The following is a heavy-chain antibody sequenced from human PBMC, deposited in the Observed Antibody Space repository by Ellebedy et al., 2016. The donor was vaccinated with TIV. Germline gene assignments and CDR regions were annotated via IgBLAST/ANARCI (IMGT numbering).Heavy chain of an antibody. V-gene: IGHV3-7*01. CDR1: GFTFSSYW. CDR3: ARALTEPGYCSGGSCLRAEDY. D-gene: IGHD2-15*01. J-gene: IGHJ4*02. CDR2: IKQDGSEK. Sequence: GESLKISXAASGFTFSSYWMSWVRQAPGKGLEWVANIKQDGSEKYYVDSVKGRFTISRDNAKNSLYLQMNSLRAEDTAVYYCARALTEPGYCSGGSCLRAEDYWGQGTLVTVSS.